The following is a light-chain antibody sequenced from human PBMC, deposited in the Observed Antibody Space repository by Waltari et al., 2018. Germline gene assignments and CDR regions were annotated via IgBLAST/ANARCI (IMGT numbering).Light chain of an antibody. CDR2: VNSDGSH. J-gene: IGLJ3*02. V-gene: IGLV4-69*01. CDR1: SGHSTNI. CDR3: QTGGHGTWV. Sequence: QLVLTQSPSASASLGASVKLTCTLSSGHSTNIIAWLQQQPEKGPRYSMNVNSDGSHNKGVGMPVRFSGSSSGAERYLTISSLQSEDEADYYCQTGGHGTWVFGGGTRLTVL.